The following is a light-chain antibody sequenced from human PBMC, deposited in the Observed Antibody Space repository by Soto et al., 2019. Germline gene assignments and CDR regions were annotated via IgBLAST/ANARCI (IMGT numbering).Light chain of an antibody. V-gene: IGKV1-33*01. Sequence: DIQMTQSPSSLSAYVGDRVTITCQASQHITNYLNWYQQKPGKAPKILIYDASTLEAGVPSRFSGSGSGTVFTFTISSLQTEDAATYYCQQYDNLPVTFGGGTKVEIK. J-gene: IGKJ4*01. CDR2: DAS. CDR1: QHITNY. CDR3: QQYDNLPVT.